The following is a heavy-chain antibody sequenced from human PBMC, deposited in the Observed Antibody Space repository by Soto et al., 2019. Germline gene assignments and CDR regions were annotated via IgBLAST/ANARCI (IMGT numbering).Heavy chain of an antibody. CDR2: ISGSGAST. CDR3: AKGVKAAAGAGSRFDP. D-gene: IGHD6-13*01. V-gene: IGHV3-23*01. J-gene: IGHJ5*02. Sequence: EVQLLESGGGLVHPGGSLRLSCAGSGFTFSSYAMNWVRQAPGKGLEWVSAISGSGASTYYADSVKGRFTISRDNSKNTLYLQMHSLTAEDTAVYYCAKGVKAAAGAGSRFDPWGQGTLVTVSS. CDR1: GFTFSSYA.